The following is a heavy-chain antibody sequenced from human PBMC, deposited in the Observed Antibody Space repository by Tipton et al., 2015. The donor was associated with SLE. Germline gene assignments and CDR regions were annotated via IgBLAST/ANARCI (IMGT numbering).Heavy chain of an antibody. CDR2: ISYDGSNK. V-gene: IGHV3-30-3*01. CDR1: GFTFSSYA. Sequence: SLRLSCAASGFTFSSYAMHWVRQAPGKGLEWVAVISYDGSNKYYADSAKGRFTISRDNSKNTLYLQMNSLRAEDTAVYYCAKDLSSGWYYDYWGQGTLVTVS. J-gene: IGHJ4*02. CDR3: AKDLSSGWYYDY. D-gene: IGHD6-19*01.